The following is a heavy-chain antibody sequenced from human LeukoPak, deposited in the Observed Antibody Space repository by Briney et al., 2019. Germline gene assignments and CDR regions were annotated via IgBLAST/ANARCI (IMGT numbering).Heavy chain of an antibody. CDR3: AKDTVAYVSGTSYIGNYFDY. D-gene: IGHD3-10*01. Sequence: SGGSLRLSCAASGFSFGDYGMHWVRQAPGKGLEWVSLISGDGSSRYYTDSVKGRFTISRDDSKNSLYLQVNRLRTEDTALYYCAKDTVAYVSGTSYIGNYFDYWGQGALVTVSS. V-gene: IGHV3-43*02. J-gene: IGHJ4*02. CDR2: ISGDGSSR. CDR1: GFSFGDYG.